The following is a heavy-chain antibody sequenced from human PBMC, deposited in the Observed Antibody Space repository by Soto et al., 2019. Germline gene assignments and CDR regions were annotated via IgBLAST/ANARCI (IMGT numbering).Heavy chain of an antibody. Sequence: PGGSLRLSCAASGFTFSSYGMHWVRQAPGKGLEWVAVIWYDGSNKYYADSVKGRFTISRDNSKNTLCLQMNSLRAEDTAVYYCARQYSSSWGYYFDYWGQGTLVTVSS. J-gene: IGHJ4*02. V-gene: IGHV3-33*01. CDR1: GFTFSSYG. CDR3: ARQYSSSWGYYFDY. CDR2: IWYDGSNK. D-gene: IGHD6-13*01.